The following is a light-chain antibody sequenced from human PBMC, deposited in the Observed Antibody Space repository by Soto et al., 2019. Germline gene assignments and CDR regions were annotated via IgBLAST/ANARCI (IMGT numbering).Light chain of an antibody. CDR2: DVS. CDR1: SSDVGGYNY. J-gene: IGLJ1*01. Sequence: QSALTQPASVSGSPGQSITISCTGTSSDVGGYNYVSWYQQHPGKAPKLMIFDVSDRPSGVSSRFSASKSGNTASLTIYALQAEDEADYYSSSYTSSSTHWVLRTGTKVTVL. CDR3: SSYTSSSTHWV. V-gene: IGLV2-14*03.